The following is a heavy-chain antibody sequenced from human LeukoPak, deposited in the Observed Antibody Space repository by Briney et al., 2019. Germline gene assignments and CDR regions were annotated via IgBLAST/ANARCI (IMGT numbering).Heavy chain of an antibody. CDR3: ARGLGPFFDY. J-gene: IGHJ4*02. CDR2: ISSSSSYI. Sequence: GGSLRLSRAASGFTFSSYSMNWVRQAPGKGLEWVSSISSSSSYIYYADSVKGRFTISRDNAKNSLYLQMNSLRAEDTAVYYCARGLGPFFDYWGQGTLVTVSS. V-gene: IGHV3-21*01. CDR1: GFTFSSYS.